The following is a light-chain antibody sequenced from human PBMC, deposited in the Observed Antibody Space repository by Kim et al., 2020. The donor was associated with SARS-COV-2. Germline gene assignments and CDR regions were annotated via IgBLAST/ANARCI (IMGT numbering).Light chain of an antibody. CDR1: QSVTST. CDR2: GAS. J-gene: IGKJ4*01. V-gene: IGKV3-15*01. CDR3: HQYNDWHLT. Sequence: VSPGERATLSCRASQSVTSTLAWCHLDPVHAPRLLLYGASARATGIPARFSGSGSGTEFTLTISSLQSEDFAVYYCHQYNDWHLTFGGGTKVDIK.